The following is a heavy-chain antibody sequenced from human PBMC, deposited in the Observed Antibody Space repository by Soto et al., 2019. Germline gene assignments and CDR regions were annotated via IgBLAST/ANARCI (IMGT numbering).Heavy chain of an antibody. Sequence: EVQLVESGGGLIQPGGSLRLSCAASGFTVSSNYMSWVRQAPGKGLEWVSVIYSGGSTYYADSVKGRFTISRDNSKNTLYLQMNSLRAEDTAVYYCASGDYITRYGMDVWGQGTTVTVSS. CDR2: IYSGGST. D-gene: IGHD4-17*01. CDR3: ASGDYITRYGMDV. CDR1: GFTVSSNY. J-gene: IGHJ6*02. V-gene: IGHV3-53*01.